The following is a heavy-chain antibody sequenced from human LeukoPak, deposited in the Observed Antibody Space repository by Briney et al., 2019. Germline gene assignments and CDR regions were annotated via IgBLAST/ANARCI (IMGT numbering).Heavy chain of an antibody. CDR2: INHSGST. J-gene: IGHJ4*02. CDR3: AREGVSVTNFDY. D-gene: IGHD5/OR15-5a*01. Sequence: SETLSLTCAVYGGSFSGHYWSWIRQSPGKGLEWIGEINHSGSTNYNPSLKSRVTISVDTSKNQFSLKLSSVTAADTAVYYCAREGVSVTNFDYWGQGTLVTISS. V-gene: IGHV4-34*01. CDR1: GGSFSGHY.